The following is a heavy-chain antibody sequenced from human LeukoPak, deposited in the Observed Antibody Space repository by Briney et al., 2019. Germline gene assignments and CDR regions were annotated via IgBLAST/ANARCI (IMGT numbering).Heavy chain of an antibody. CDR2: ISGSGGST. Sequence: GSLRLSCAASGFTFSSYAMSWVRQAPGKGLEWVSVISGGLEWVSVISGSGGSTYYADSVKGRFTISRDNSKSTLYLQMNSLRVEDTAVYYCAKAQWVATITNWLDPWGQGTLVTVSS. CDR3: AKAQWVATITNWLDP. D-gene: IGHD5-24*01. CDR1: GFTFSSYA. J-gene: IGHJ5*02. V-gene: IGHV3-23*01.